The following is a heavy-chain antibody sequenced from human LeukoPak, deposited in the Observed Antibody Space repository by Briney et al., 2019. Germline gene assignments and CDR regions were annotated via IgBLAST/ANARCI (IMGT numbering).Heavy chain of an antibody. CDR1: GFTFSTYW. Sequence: PGGSLRLSCAASGFTFSTYWMNWVRQAPGKGPEWVAVIWYDGSNNYYADSVKGRFTISRDNSKNTLYLQMNSLRAEDTAVYYCARETPQLGDAFDIWGQGTMVTVSS. D-gene: IGHD3-10*01. V-gene: IGHV3-33*08. CDR2: IWYDGSNN. CDR3: ARETPQLGDAFDI. J-gene: IGHJ3*02.